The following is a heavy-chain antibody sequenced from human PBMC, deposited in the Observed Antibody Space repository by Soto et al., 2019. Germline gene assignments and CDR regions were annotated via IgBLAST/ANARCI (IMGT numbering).Heavy chain of an antibody. CDR2: ISAYNGNT. CDR3: ARSSRIQLWLTFDY. D-gene: IGHD5-18*01. J-gene: IGHJ4*02. CDR1: GYTFTSYG. Sequence: ASVKVSCKASGYTFTSYGISWVLQAPGQGLEWMGWISAYNGNTNYAQKLQGRVTMTTDTSTSTAYMELRSLRSDDTAVYYCARSSRIQLWLTFDYWGQGTLVTVSS. V-gene: IGHV1-18*01.